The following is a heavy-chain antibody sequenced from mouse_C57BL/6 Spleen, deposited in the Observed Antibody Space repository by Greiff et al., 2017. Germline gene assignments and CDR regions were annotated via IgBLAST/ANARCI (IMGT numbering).Heavy chain of an antibody. CDR3: ASVTTVVARGWYFDV. Sequence: VQLQQSGAELVKPGASVKLSCTASGFNIKDYYMHWVKQRTEQGLEWIGRIDPEDGETKYAPKFQGTATITADASSNTAYLQLSSLTSEDTAVYYCASVTTVVARGWYFDVWGTGTTVTVSS. CDR1: GFNIKDYY. CDR2: IDPEDGET. V-gene: IGHV14-2*01. D-gene: IGHD1-1*01. J-gene: IGHJ1*03.